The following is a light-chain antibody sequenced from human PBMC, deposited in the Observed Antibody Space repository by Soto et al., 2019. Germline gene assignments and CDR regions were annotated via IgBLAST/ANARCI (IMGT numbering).Light chain of an antibody. Sequence: QSALTQPASVSGSPGQSITISCTGTSSDIGGYNFVSWYQHHPGKAPKLMIYEVNNRPSGVSSRFSGSKSGNTASLTISGLQTEDEADYYCSSYAGSDFLVFGGGTQLTVL. J-gene: IGLJ2*01. V-gene: IGLV2-14*01. CDR2: EVN. CDR3: SSYAGSDFLV. CDR1: SSDIGGYNF.